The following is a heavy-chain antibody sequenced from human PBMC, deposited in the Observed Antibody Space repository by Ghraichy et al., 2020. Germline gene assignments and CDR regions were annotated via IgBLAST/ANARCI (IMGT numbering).Heavy chain of an antibody. J-gene: IGHJ6*02. CDR3: SRDFWGGSRSLYNYGMDV. Sequence: GESLNISCTVSGFTFGDYAMNWFRQAPGKGLEWVGFIRSKASGGTTEYAASVKGRFTILRDESKSIAYLQMNSLKTEDTAVYYCSRDFWGGSRSLYNYGMDVWGQGTTVTVSS. V-gene: IGHV3-49*03. CDR1: GFTFGDYA. D-gene: IGHD3-16*01. CDR2: IRSKASGGTT.